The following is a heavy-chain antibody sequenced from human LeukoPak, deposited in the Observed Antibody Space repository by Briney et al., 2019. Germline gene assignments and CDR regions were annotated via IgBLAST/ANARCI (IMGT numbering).Heavy chain of an antibody. J-gene: IGHJ6*03. CDR1: GFTFSNYG. CDR3: AKDGDAYIEYYYYYMDV. V-gene: IGHV3-33*06. Sequence: GGSLRLSCVSSGFTFSNYGMHWARQAPGKGLEWVALIWHDGSNKYYADSVRGRVTISRDNSKNTLYLQMNSLTAEDTAVYFCAKDGDAYIEYYYYYMDVWGKGTAVTVSS. D-gene: IGHD5-24*01. CDR2: IWHDGSNK.